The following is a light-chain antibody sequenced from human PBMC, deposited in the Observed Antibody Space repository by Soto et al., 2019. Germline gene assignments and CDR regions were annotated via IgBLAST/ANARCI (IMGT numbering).Light chain of an antibody. J-gene: IGLJ1*01. CDR2: ITT. V-gene: IGLV1-40*01. CDR3: QSYDSSLTSYV. CDR1: SSNIGAGKD. Sequence: QSVLTQPPSVSGAPGQRVTISCTGSSSNIGAGKDVHWYQQRPGTAPKLLIYITTNRPSGVPDRFSGSKSGTSASLAITGLQAEDEADYYCQSYDSSLTSYVFGRGTKLTVL.